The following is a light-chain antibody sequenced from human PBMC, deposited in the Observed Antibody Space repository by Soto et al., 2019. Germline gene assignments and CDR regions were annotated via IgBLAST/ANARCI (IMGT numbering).Light chain of an antibody. J-gene: IGLJ1*01. CDR2: DVS. CDR3: NSYTSSSTYA. Sequence: QSVLTQPASVSGSPGQSITISCTGTSSDVGGYNYVSWYQQHPGKAPKLMIYDVSNRPSGVSNRFSGSKSGNTASLTISGLQADDEADYYCNSYTSSSTYAFGTGTKVTVL. CDR1: SSDVGGYNY. V-gene: IGLV2-14*01.